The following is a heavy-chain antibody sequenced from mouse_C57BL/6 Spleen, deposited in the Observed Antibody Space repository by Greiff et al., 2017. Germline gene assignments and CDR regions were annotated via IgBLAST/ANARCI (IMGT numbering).Heavy chain of an antibody. V-gene: IGHV1-82*01. CDR3: ARRDITTVVADY. J-gene: IGHJ2*01. CDR1: GYAFSSSW. CDR2: IYPGDGDT. D-gene: IGHD1-1*01. Sequence: QVHVKQSGPELVKPGASVKISCKASGYAFSSSWMNWVKQRPGKGLEWIGRIYPGDGDTNYNGKFKGKATLTADKSSSTAYMQLSSLTSEDSAVYFCARRDITTVVADYWGQGTTLTVSS.